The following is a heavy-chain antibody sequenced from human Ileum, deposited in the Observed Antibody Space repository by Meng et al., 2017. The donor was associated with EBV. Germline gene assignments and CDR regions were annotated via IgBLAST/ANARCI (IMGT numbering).Heavy chain of an antibody. V-gene: IGHV4-61*01. D-gene: IGHD1-26*01. CDR2: VNYNGDS. CDR3: ARDLRVGGAFDY. CDR1: GGSISSSSYY. J-gene: IGHJ4*02. Sequence: QQPASAPGRVKPSETPSTTSSVSGGSISSSSYYWSWLRQSPGKRLEWLGYVNYNGDSTYNPSLKSRVTIFIDTYKKQFYLNLTSATAADTAIYYCARDLRVGGAFDYWGQGTLVTVSS.